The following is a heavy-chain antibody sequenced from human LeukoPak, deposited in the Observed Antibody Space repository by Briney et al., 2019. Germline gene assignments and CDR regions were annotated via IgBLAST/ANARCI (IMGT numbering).Heavy chain of an antibody. CDR2: IYYSGST. V-gene: IGHV4-38-2*01. Sequence: GSLRLSCAASGFTFSDYYMSWIRQAPGKGLEWIGSIYYSGSTYYNPSLKSRVTISVDTSKNQFSLTLSSVTAADTAVYYCARKAAAGYYFDYWGQGTLVTVSS. CDR3: ARKAAAGYYFDY. D-gene: IGHD6-13*01. J-gene: IGHJ4*02. CDR1: GFTFSDYY.